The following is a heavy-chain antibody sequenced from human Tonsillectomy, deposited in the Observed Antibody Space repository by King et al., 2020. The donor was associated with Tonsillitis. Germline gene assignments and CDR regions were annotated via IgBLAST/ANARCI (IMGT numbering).Heavy chain of an antibody. D-gene: IGHD3-10*01. CDR1: GFTFSSYS. CDR3: AGDSSTMVRVVIITRPFDY. V-gene: IGHV3-48*01. CDR2: ISSSSSTI. Sequence: EVQLVESGGGLVQPGGSLRLSCAASGFTFSSYSMNWVRQAPGKGLEWVSYISSSSSTIYYADTVKGRFTISRDNAKNSLYLQMNSLRAEDTAVYYCAGDSSTMVRVVIITRPFDYWGQGTLVTVSS. J-gene: IGHJ4*02.